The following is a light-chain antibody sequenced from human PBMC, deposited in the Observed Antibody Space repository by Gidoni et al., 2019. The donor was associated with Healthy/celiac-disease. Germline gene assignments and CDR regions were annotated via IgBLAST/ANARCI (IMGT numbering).Light chain of an antibody. CDR2: DAS. V-gene: IGKV1-5*01. CDR1: QSISSW. CDR3: QQYNSYSQT. Sequence: DIQMTQSPSTLSASVGDIVTITCRASQSISSWLAWYQQKPGKAPKLLIYDASSLESGVPSRLSGSGSGTEFTLTISSLQPYDFATYYCQQYNSYSQTFGQGTKVEIK. J-gene: IGKJ1*01.